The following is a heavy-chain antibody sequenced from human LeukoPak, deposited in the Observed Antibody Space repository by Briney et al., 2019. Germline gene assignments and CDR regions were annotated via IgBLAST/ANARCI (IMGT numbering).Heavy chain of an antibody. V-gene: IGHV3-23*01. J-gene: IGHJ5*02. Sequence: GGSLRLSCAASGFTFSSYAMSWVRQAPGKGLEWVSAISGSGGSTYYADSVKGRFTISRDNSKNTLYLQMNSLRAEDTAVYYCAKGPLLWFGELLEANFDPWGQGTLVTVSS. CDR3: AKGPLLWFGELLEANFDP. D-gene: IGHD3-10*01. CDR2: ISGSGGST. CDR1: GFTFSSYA.